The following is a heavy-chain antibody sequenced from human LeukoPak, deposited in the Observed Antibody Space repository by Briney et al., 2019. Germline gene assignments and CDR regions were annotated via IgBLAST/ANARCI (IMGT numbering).Heavy chain of an antibody. Sequence: ASVKVSCKASGYTFTSYDINWVRQAPGQGLEWMGWLNPNSGNADYAQKFQGRVTITRDTSINTAYMELTSLRSEDTAVYYCARASQKYGSGSPVDYWGQGTLVTVSS. J-gene: IGHJ4*02. V-gene: IGHV1-8*03. CDR2: LNPNSGNA. D-gene: IGHD3-10*01. CDR1: GYTFTSYD. CDR3: ARASQKYGSGSPVDY.